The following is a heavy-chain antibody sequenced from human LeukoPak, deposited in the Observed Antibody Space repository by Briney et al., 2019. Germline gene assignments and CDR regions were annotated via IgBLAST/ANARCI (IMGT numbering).Heavy chain of an antibody. V-gene: IGHV1-8*01. Sequence: ASVKVSCKASGYTFTRFDINWVRQTTGQVLEWMGWMNPNSGNKGYALKFQGRFTMTMNTSTSTAYMELTSLTSEDMAVYYCARGQKSSGYWFDPWGQGTLVTVSS. CDR3: ARGQKSSGYWFDP. J-gene: IGHJ5*02. D-gene: IGHD3-22*01. CDR2: MNPNSGNK. CDR1: GYTFTRFD.